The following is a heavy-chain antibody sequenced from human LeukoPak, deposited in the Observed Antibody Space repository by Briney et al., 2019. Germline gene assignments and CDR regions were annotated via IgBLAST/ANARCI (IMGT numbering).Heavy chain of an antibody. J-gene: IGHJ4*02. Sequence: GGSLRLSCAASGFTFSSYEMNWVRQAPGKGLEWVSYISSSGSTIYYADSVKGRFTISRDNAKNSLYLQMNSLRAEDTAVYYCAKDQGSLVIRHWGQGTLVTVSS. CDR3: AKDQGSLVIRH. CDR1: GFTFSSYE. V-gene: IGHV3-48*03. CDR2: ISSSGSTI. D-gene: IGHD3-9*01.